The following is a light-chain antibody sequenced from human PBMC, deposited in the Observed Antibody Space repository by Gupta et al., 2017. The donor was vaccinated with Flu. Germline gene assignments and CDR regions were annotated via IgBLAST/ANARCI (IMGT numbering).Light chain of an antibody. J-gene: IGKJ1*01. V-gene: IGKV3-15*01. CDR2: GAS. Sequence: EIVMTQSPAPLSVSPGERATLSCRASQSVSSNLAWYQQKPGQAPRLLIYGASTRATGIPARFSGSGSGTDFTLTISSLQSEDFAVYYCQQYNNWPRTFGQGTKVEIK. CDR3: QQYNNWPRT. CDR1: QSVSSN.